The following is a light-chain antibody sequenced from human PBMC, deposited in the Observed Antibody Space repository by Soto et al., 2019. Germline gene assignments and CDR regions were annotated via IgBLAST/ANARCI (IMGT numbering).Light chain of an antibody. J-gene: IGLJ1*01. V-gene: IGLV1-40*01. CDR2: GNT. CDR1: SSNIGAGSD. Sequence: QSVLTQPPSISGAPGQRVTISCTGSSSNIGAGSDVHWYHQLPGTAPKLLIYGNTNRPSGVPDRFSGSKSGTSASLAIAGLQTEDEGDYYCQTYDSSLSGLYVLGTGTKVTVL. CDR3: QTYDSSLSGLYV.